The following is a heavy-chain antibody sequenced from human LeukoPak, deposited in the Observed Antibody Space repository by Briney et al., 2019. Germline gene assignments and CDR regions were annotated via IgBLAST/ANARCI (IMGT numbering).Heavy chain of an antibody. CDR1: GFTFSSYA. J-gene: IGHJ4*02. V-gene: IGHV3-23*01. CDR2: ISGSGGST. D-gene: IGHD6-19*01. CDR3: TKDFSSSFWHYYFDY. Sequence: PGGSLRLSCAASGFTFSSYAMSWVRQAPGKGLEWVSAISGSGGSTYYADSVKGRFTISRDNSKNTLYLQMNSLRAEDTAVYYCTKDFSSSFWHYYFDYWGQGTLVTVSS.